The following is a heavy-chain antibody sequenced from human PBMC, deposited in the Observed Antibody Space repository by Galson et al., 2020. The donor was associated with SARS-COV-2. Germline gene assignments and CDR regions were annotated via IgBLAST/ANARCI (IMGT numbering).Heavy chain of an antibody. CDR3: ARYRDSIGSHYYFDY. V-gene: IGHV4-31*03. Sequence: TLSLTCTVSGGSISSGGYYSSCTRQHPGKGLDWLGSIYYIGCTYHNPSLKSRVTISVDTSKHPSTLKPSSVTAADTAVYDCARYRDSIGSHYYFDYWGQGTLVTVSS. J-gene: IGHJ4*02. D-gene: IGHD2-21*02. CDR1: GGSISSGGYY. CDR2: IYYIGCT.